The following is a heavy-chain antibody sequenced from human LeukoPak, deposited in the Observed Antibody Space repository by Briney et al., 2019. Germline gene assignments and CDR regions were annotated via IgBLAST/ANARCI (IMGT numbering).Heavy chain of an antibody. CDR3: ARGRILGASAVGY. D-gene: IGHD1-26*01. CDR2: INHSGST. J-gene: IGHJ4*02. CDR1: GGSFSGNC. V-gene: IGHV4-34*01. Sequence: SETLSLTCAVYGGSFSGNCWSWIRQPPGKGLEWIGEINHSGSTNYNPSLKSRVTISVDTSENQFSLKLSSVTAADTAVYYCARGRILGASAVGYWGQGTLVTVSS.